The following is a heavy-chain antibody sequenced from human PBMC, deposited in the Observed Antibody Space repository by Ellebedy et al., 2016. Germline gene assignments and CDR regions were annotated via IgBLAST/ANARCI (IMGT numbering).Heavy chain of an antibody. CDR2: MNPDSGNA. Sequence: ASVKVSCXASGYTFTSYDINWVRQATGQGLEWMGWMNPDSGNAGYAQKFQGRFTMTRDTSISTAYMELSSLRSDDTAVYYCTRAQRYCSSVSCFTPPYYYYMDVWGKGTTVTVSS. J-gene: IGHJ6*03. CDR3: TRAQRYCSSVSCFTPPYYYYMDV. D-gene: IGHD2-2*02. CDR1: GYTFTSYD. V-gene: IGHV1-8*01.